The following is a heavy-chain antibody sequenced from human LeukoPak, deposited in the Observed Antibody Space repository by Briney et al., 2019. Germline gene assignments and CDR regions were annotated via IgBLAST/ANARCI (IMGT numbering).Heavy chain of an antibody. V-gene: IGHV3-30*02. J-gene: IGHJ6*03. CDR3: AKEGSSSFYYYYYMDV. Sequence: GGSLTLTCVASGFTFRSYGMYWVRQPPGKGLEWVTFFHHGGSNNYNADFVKGRFTLSRDNSKNTLYLQMNSRRAEDTAVYYWAKEGSSSFYYYYYMDVWGKGTTVTVSS. CDR2: FHHGGSNN. CDR1: GFTFRSYG. D-gene: IGHD6-6*01.